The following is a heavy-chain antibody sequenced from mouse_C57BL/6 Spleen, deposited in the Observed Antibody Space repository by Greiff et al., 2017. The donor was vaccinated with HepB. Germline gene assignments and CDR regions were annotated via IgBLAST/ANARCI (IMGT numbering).Heavy chain of an antibody. Sequence: VQLQQPGAELVKPGASVKLSCKASGYTFTSYWMQWVKQRPGQGLEWIGEIDPSDSYTNYNQKFKGKATLTVDTSSSTAYMQLSSLTSEDSAVYYCARAEIGYRNDAYWGQWTLVTVS. CDR2: IDPSDSYT. CDR3: ARAEIGYRNDAY. J-gene: IGHJ3*01. CDR1: GYTFTSYW. D-gene: IGHD2-14*01. V-gene: IGHV1-50*01.